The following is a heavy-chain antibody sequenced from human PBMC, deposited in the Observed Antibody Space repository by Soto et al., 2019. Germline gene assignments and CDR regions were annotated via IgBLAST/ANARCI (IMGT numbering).Heavy chain of an antibody. V-gene: IGHV4-31*03. CDR1: GGSISSGGYY. D-gene: IGHD2-2*02. J-gene: IGHJ5*02. CDR3: ARGGYCSGTSCYTPVHSFDP. Sequence: SETLSLTCTVSGGSISSGGYYWSWIRQHPGKGLEWIGYIDYSGSTYYNPSLKSRVTMSVDTSKNQFSLNLSSVTAADTAVFYCARGGYCSGTSCYTPVHSFDPWGQGTLVTVSS. CDR2: IDYSGST.